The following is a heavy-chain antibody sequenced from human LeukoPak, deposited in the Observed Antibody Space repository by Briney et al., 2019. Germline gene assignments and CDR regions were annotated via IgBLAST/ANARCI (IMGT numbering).Heavy chain of an antibody. J-gene: IGHJ3*02. V-gene: IGHV3-7*01. CDR2: IRQDDSEK. D-gene: IGHD3-9*01. CDR1: GFAFSYYW. CDR3: ARGGQFSYYDILTGYSSRDAFDI. Sequence: PGGSLRLSCSASGFAFSYYWMIWVRQAPGKGLEWVANIRQDDSEKNYVDSVKGRFTISRDNAKFSLYLQMSSLRADDTAVYYCARGGQFSYYDILTGYSSRDAFDIWGQGTMVTVSS.